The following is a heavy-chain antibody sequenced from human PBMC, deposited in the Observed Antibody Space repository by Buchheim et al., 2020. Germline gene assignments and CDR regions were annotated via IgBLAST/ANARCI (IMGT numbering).Heavy chain of an antibody. CDR2: INGGNGNS. D-gene: IGHD1-7*01. J-gene: IGHJ4*02. CDR3: ARGWNYFLDY. Sequence: QVQLVQSGAEVKTPGASVKVSCKASGYTFNNFAMHWVRQAPGQSLEWMGWINGGNGNSKYSQRFQGRVTITRDTSAMTSYMEVSSLRSEDTAVYYCARGWNYFLDYWGQGTL. V-gene: IGHV1-3*01. CDR1: GYTFNNFA.